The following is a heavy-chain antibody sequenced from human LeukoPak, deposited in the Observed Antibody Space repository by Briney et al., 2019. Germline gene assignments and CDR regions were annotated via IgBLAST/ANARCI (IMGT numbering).Heavy chain of an antibody. CDR1: GFTFGSFG. CDR3: AKRPPIAAAGMGYFQH. V-gene: IGHV3-23*01. D-gene: IGHD6-13*01. Sequence: GGSLRLSCSASGFTFGSFGMSWVRQAPGKGPEWVSSNNAGGSTSYADSVKGRFTISRDNSKNTLYLQMNSLRAEDTAVYYCAKRPPIAAAGMGYFQHWGQGTLVTVSS. CDR2: NNAGGST. J-gene: IGHJ1*01.